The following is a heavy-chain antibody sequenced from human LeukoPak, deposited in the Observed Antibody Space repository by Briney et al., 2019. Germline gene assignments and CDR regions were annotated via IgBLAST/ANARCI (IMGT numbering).Heavy chain of an antibody. CDR1: GGSISSSTYY. Sequence: KPSETLSLTCIVSGGSISSSTYYWGWVRQPPGKGLEWIGSIFYSGSTYYNPSLKSRVNISLDMSKKQYSLKVTSVTAADTAVYYCACLTTADAFDIWGQGTMVTVSS. D-gene: IGHD3-22*01. CDR3: ACLTTADAFDI. V-gene: IGHV4-39*07. J-gene: IGHJ3*02. CDR2: IFYSGST.